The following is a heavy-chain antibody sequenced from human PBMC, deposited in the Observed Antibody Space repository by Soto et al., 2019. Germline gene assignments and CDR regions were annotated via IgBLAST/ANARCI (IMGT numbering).Heavy chain of an antibody. J-gene: IGHJ4*02. V-gene: IGHV3-11*01. CDR2: ISSSGSTI. D-gene: IGHD6-19*01. Sequence: GGSLRLSCAASGFTFSYYYMSWIHQSPGKGLEWVSYISSSGSTIYYADSVKGRFTISRDNAKNSLYLQMNSLRAEDTAVYYCARDLRYSSGWYDYWGQGTLVTVSS. CDR1: GFTFSYYY. CDR3: ARDLRYSSGWYDY.